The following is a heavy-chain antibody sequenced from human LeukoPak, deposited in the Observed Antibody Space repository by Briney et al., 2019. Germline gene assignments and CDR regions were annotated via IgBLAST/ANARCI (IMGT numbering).Heavy chain of an antibody. Sequence: SETLSLTCTVSGGSISSYYWSWIRQPPWKGLEGIAYIYYSGSTNYNPSLKSRVTISVDTSKNQFSLKLSSVTAADTAVYYCAKDGGSMAVPDAFDIWGQGTLVTVSS. V-gene: IGHV4-59*01. CDR1: GGSISSYY. J-gene: IGHJ3*02. CDR2: IYYSGST. D-gene: IGHD6-19*01. CDR3: AKDGGSMAVPDAFDI.